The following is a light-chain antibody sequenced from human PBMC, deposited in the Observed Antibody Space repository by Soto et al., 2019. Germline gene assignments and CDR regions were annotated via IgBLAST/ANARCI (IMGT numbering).Light chain of an antibody. CDR1: QSVSSNY. J-gene: IGKJ1*01. V-gene: IGKV3-20*01. CDR2: AAS. CDR3: QQYGSSGT. Sequence: EIVLTQSPGTLSLSPGERATLSCRASQSVSSNYLSWYQQQPGQPPRLLIYAASNRATGIPDWFSGSGSGTDITLTISRLEHEDVAVYYCQQYGSSGTFGQGTKVDIK.